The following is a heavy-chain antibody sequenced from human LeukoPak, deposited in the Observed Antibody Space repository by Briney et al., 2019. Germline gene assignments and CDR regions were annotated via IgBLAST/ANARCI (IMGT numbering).Heavy chain of an antibody. Sequence: GGSLRLSCAASGFTFSSYWMHWVRQAPGKGLVWVSRINSDGSSTSYADSVKGRFTISRDNAKNTLYLQMKSPRAEDTALYYCGKDVKFNRLNYFDYWGQGTLVTVSS. CDR2: INSDGSST. V-gene: IGHV3-74*01. CDR1: GFTFSSYW. J-gene: IGHJ4*02. CDR3: GKDVKFNRLNYFDY. D-gene: IGHD6-25*01.